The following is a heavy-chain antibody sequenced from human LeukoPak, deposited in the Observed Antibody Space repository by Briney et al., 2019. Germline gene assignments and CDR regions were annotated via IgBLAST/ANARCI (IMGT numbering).Heavy chain of an antibody. CDR2: IIPIFGTA. Sequence: GASVTVSCKASGGTFSSYAISWVRQAPGQGLEWMGGIIPIFGTANYAQKFQGRVTITADKSTSTAYMELSSLRSEDTAVYYCARDLNYDSSGYYYYYYYMDVWGKGTTVTVSS. CDR1: GGTFSSYA. V-gene: IGHV1-69*06. CDR3: ARDLNYDSSGYYYYYYYMDV. J-gene: IGHJ6*03. D-gene: IGHD3-22*01.